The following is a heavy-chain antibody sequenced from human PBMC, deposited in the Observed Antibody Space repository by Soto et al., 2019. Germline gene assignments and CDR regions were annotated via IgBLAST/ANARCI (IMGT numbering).Heavy chain of an antibody. J-gene: IGHJ6*04. D-gene: IGHD3-9*01. CDR1: GYIFTGYH. CDR3: ASDARGTRGFDEMDI. Sequence: ASVKVSCKASGYIFTGYHIHWVRQAPGRGLEWMGWINPNSGDTEYAQNFQGRVTMTRDTSFNLVYMEMSGLMSDDTAVYYCASDARGTRGFDEMDIWGEGTTVAVYS. CDR2: INPNSGDT. V-gene: IGHV1-2*02.